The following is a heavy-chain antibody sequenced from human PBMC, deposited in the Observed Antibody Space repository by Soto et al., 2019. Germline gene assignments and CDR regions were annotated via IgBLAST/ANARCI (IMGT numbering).Heavy chain of an antibody. CDR3: AGAGTRWWSPDY. V-gene: IGHV3-33*01. Sequence: QVQLVESGGGVVQPGRSLRLSCAASGFTFNAYGMHWVRQAPGKGLEWVAVIWYDGSHKYYADSVKGRFTISRDNSKNTLYLQMNSLRAEDTAVYCCAGAGTRWWSPDYWGQGTLVTVSS. CDR2: IWYDGSHK. CDR1: GFTFNAYG. J-gene: IGHJ4*02. D-gene: IGHD2-15*01.